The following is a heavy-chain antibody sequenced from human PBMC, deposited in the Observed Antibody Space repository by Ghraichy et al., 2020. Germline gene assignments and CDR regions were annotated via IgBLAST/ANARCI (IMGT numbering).Heavy chain of an antibody. Sequence: SETLSLTCTVSGGSISSGGYYWSWIRQHPGKGLEWIGYIYYSGSTYYNPSLKSRVTISVDTSKNQFSLKLSSVTAADTAVYYCARAKGDSYGRPIFDYWRQGTLITVSS. D-gene: IGHD5-18*01. CDR1: GGSISSGGYY. J-gene: IGHJ4*02. V-gene: IGHV4-31*03. CDR2: IYYSGST. CDR3: ARAKGDSYGRPIFDY.